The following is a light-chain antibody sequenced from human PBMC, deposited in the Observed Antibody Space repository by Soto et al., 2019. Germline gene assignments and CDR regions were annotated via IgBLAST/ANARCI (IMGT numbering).Light chain of an antibody. V-gene: IGKV3-20*01. Sequence: EIVLTQSPATLSLSPGERATLSCRASQSISSDYLVWYQQKPGQAPRLLIYGASSRATGIPDRFSGSGSGTDFTLTISRLEPEDFAVYYCQHYGNTPPSVTFGPGTKGDIK. CDR1: QSISSDY. CDR2: GAS. J-gene: IGKJ3*01. CDR3: QHYGNTPPSVT.